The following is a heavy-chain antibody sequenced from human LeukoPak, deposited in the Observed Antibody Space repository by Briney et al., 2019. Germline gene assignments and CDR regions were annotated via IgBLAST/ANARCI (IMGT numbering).Heavy chain of an antibody. V-gene: IGHV1-8*01. CDR2: MNPNSGNT. J-gene: IGHJ4*02. Sequence: SVKVSCKASGYTFTSYDINWVRQATGQGLEWMGWMNPNSGNTGYAQKFQGRVTMTRNTSISTAYMELSSLRSEDTAVYYCARDLAAAAGQEVDWGQGTLVTVSS. CDR3: ARDLAAAAGQEVD. D-gene: IGHD6-13*01. CDR1: GYTFTSYD.